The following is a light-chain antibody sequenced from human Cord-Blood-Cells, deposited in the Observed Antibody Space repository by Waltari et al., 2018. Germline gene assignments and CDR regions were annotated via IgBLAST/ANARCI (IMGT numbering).Light chain of an antibody. CDR2: EGS. Sequence: QSALTQPASVSGSPGQSIPISCTRTSSDVGSYNLVSLYQQHPGKAPKLMIYEGSKRPSGVSNRFSGSKSGNTASLTISGLQAEDEADYYCCSYAGSSTFVVFGGGTKLTVL. CDR3: CSYAGSSTFVV. J-gene: IGLJ2*01. CDR1: SSDVGSYNL. V-gene: IGLV2-23*03.